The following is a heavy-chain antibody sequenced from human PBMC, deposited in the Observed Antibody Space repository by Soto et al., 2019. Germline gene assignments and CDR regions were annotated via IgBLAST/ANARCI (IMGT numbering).Heavy chain of an antibody. CDR1: GFTFSSYA. CDR2: ISGSGGST. V-gene: IGHV3-23*01. Sequence: VQLLESGGGLVQPGGSLRLSCAASGFTFSSYAMSWVRQAPGKGLEWVSAISGSGGSTYYADSVKGRFTISRDNSKNTLYLQMNSLRAEDTAVYYCAKDPCSGGSCRYYFDYWGQGTLVTVSS. J-gene: IGHJ4*02. CDR3: AKDPCSGGSCRYYFDY. D-gene: IGHD2-15*01.